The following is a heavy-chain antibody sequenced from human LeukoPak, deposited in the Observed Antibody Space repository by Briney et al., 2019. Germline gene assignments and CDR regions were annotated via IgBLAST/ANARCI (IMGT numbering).Heavy chain of an antibody. J-gene: IGHJ4*02. CDR1: GFSFSTYW. CDR2: INQDGSEK. V-gene: IGHV3-7*01. D-gene: IGHD2-8*01. Sequence: GGSLRLSCAASGFSFSTYWMTWVRQAPGKGLEWVANINQDGSEKHYVDSVKGRFTISRDNAKNSSYLQMNSLRAEDTAVYYSARDNVRKDDYWGQGTLVTVSS. CDR3: ARDNVRKDDY.